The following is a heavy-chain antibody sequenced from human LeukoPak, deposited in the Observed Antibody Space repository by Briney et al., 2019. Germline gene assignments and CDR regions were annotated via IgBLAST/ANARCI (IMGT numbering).Heavy chain of an antibody. CDR1: GFTFSSYE. CDR3: AELGITMIGGV. CDR2: ISSSGSTI. J-gene: IGHJ6*04. D-gene: IGHD3-10*02. V-gene: IGHV3-48*03. Sequence: GGSLRLSCAASGFTFSSYEMNWVRQAPGKGLEWVSYISSSGSTIYYADSVKGRFTISRDNAKNSLYLQMNSLRAEDTAVYYCAELGITMIGGVWGKGATVTISS.